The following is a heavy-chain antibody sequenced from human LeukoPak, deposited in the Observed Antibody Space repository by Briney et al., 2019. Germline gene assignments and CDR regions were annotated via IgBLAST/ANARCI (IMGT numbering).Heavy chain of an antibody. CDR2: MNPNSGNT. CDR1: GYTFTSYD. D-gene: IGHD3-10*01. CDR3: ARGLTMVRGVIIQDEYFQH. V-gene: IGHV1-8*01. J-gene: IGHJ1*01. Sequence: ASVKVSCKASGYTFTSYDINWVRQATGQGLEWMGWMNPNSGNTGYAQKFQGRVTMTRDTSISTAYMELSSLRSEDTAVYYCARGLTMVRGVIIQDEYFQHWGQGTLVTVSS.